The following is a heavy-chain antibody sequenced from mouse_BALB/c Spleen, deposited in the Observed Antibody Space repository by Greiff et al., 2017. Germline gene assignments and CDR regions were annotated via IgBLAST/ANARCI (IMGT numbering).Heavy chain of an antibody. CDR1: GFTFSSYT. V-gene: IGHV5-6-4*01. J-gene: IGHJ2*01. CDR2: ISRGGNYT. D-gene: IGHD1-1*02. CDR3: TREGAFGGYPSDY. Sequence: EVQVVESGGGLVKPGGSLKLSCAASGFTFSSYTMSWVRQPPEKRLEWVATISRGGNYTYYPDSVKGRFTISRDNANNTLYLQMSNLKSEDSAMYYRTREGAFGGYPSDYWGQGTTLTVSS.